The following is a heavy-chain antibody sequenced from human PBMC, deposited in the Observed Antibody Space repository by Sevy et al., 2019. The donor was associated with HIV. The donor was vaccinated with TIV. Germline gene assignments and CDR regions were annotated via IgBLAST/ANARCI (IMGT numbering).Heavy chain of an antibody. CDR1: GFTFSNYA. CDR3: AKEWTQLSDWYGELDY. CDR2: IRISGGNT. J-gene: IGHJ4*02. V-gene: IGHV3-23*01. D-gene: IGHD6-19*01. Sequence: GGSLRLSCAASGFTFSNYAMSWVRQAPGKGLEWVSSIRISGGNTYYADSVKGRFTISRGNSKNTLYLQMNSLRAEDTAVYYCAKEWTQLSDWYGELDYWGQGSLVTVSS.